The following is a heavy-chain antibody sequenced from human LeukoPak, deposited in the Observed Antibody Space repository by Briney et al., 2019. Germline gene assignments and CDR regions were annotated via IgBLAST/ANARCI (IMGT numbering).Heavy chain of an antibody. V-gene: IGHV1-2*02. Sequence: ASVKVSCKASGYTFTGYYMHWVRQAPGQGLEWMGWINPNSGGTNYAQKFQGRVTMTRDTSISTAYMELSRLRSDDTAVYYCARGWTTVATITQSFYAFDIWGQGTMVTVSS. CDR1: GYTFTGYY. J-gene: IGHJ3*02. CDR3: ARGWTTVATITQSFYAFDI. CDR2: INPNSGGT. D-gene: IGHD5-12*01.